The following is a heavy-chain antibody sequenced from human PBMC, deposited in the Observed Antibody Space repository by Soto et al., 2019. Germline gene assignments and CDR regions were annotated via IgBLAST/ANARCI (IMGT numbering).Heavy chain of an antibody. CDR2: IYYSGST. CDR3: ARLARGPSSDY. Sequence: PSETLSLTCTVSGGSISSYYWSWIRQPPGKGLEWIGYIYYSGSTNYNPSLKSRVTISVDTSKNQFSLKLSSVTAADTAVYHCARLARGPSSDYWGQGTLVTVSS. J-gene: IGHJ4*02. CDR1: GGSISSYY. V-gene: IGHV4-59*08.